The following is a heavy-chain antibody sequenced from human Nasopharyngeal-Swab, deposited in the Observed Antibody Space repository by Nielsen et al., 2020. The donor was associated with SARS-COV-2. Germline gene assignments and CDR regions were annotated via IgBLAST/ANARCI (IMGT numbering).Heavy chain of an antibody. CDR2: IIPIFGTA. V-gene: IGHV1-69*13. D-gene: IGHD6-13*01. Sequence: SVKVSCKASGYTFTSYYMHWVRQAPGQGLEWMGGIIPIFGTANYAQKFQGRVTITADESTSTAYMELSSLRSEDTAVYYCARDVWGPSIAAAAPYYYGMDVWGQGTTVTVSS. J-gene: IGHJ6*02. CDR1: GYTFTSYY. CDR3: ARDVWGPSIAAAAPYYYGMDV.